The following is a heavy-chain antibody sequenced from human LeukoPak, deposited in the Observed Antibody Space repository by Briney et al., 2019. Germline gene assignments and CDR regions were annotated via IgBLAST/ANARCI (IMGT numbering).Heavy chain of an antibody. Sequence: GGSLRLSCAASGFTFSSYNMNWVRQAPGKGLEWVSSISRSSNYISYADSMKGRFTISRDNAKNSLYLQMNSLRAEDTAVYYCARDRDNSGYFDYWGQGTLVTVSS. CDR1: GFTFSSYN. D-gene: IGHD5-24*01. CDR3: ARDRDNSGYFDY. CDR2: ISRSSNYI. V-gene: IGHV3-21*01. J-gene: IGHJ4*02.